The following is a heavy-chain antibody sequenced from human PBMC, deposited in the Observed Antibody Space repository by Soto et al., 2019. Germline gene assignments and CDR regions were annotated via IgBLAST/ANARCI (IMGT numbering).Heavy chain of an antibody. D-gene: IGHD6-6*01. CDR3: ARGHVATPTWFDP. V-gene: IGHV3-53*01. CDR2: IYSGGST. Sequence: GGSLRLSCAASGFTVSSNYMSWVRQAPGKGLEWVSVIYSGGSTYYADSVKGRFTISRDNAKNTLYLQMNSLRAEDTAVYYCARGHVATPTWFDPWGQGNLVTVSS. J-gene: IGHJ5*02. CDR1: GFTVSSNY.